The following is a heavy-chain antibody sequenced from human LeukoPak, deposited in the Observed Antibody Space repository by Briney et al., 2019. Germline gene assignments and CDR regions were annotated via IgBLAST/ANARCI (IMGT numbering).Heavy chain of an antibody. CDR2: INWNGGST. D-gene: IGHD4-17*01. CDR1: GFTFDDYV. V-gene: IGHV3-20*04. J-gene: IGHJ4*02. Sequence: PGGSLRLSCAASGFTFDDYVMSWVRQAPGRGLEWVSGINWNGGSTGYADSVKGRFTISRDNAKNSLYLQMNSLRAEDTALYYCARAGDYGENDYWGQGTLVTVSS. CDR3: ARAGDYGENDY.